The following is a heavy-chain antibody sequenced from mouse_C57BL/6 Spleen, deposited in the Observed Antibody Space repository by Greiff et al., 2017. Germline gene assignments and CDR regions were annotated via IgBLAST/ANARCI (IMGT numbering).Heavy chain of an antibody. D-gene: IGHD2-4*01. J-gene: IGHJ3*01. Sequence: EVKVVESGGGLVKPGGSLKLSCAASGFTFSDYGMHWVRQAPEKGLEWVAYISSGSGTTYYADTVKGRFTISRDNAKNTLFLQMTSLRSEDTAMYCGARHYDYDGPWFAYWGQGTLVTVSA. CDR1: GFTFSDYG. CDR2: ISSGSGTT. V-gene: IGHV5-17*01. CDR3: ARHYDYDGPWFAY.